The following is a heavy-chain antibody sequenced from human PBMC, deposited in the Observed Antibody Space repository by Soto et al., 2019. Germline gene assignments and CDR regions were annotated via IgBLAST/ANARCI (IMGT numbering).Heavy chain of an antibody. V-gene: IGHV3-30-3*01. CDR1: GFTFSSYA. J-gene: IGHJ4*02. Sequence: QVQLVESGGGVVQPGGSLRLSCAASGFTFSSYAMHWVRQAPGKGLEWMAVISYDGSKKYYAASVKGRFTISRDNSMNTLYLQLNSLRTGERAVYYCSRGLPYGSGSQTPGYWGQGTQVTVSS. CDR2: ISYDGSKK. D-gene: IGHD3-10*01. CDR3: SRGLPYGSGSQTPGY.